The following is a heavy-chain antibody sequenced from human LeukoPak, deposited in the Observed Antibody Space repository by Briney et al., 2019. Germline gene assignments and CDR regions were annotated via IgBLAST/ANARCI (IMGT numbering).Heavy chain of an antibody. CDR3: ASTRFVNWIHVGYMDV. CDR2: IHHDGST. D-gene: IGHD5-18*01. V-gene: IGHV4-34*01. Sequence: SETLSLTCAAYGGSFSGYYWSWIRQSPGKGPEWIGEIHHDGSTNYNPSLMSRVTISVDTSKNQFSLDLTSVTAADTAVYYCASTRFVNWIHVGYMDVWGKGTTVTVSS. J-gene: IGHJ6*03. CDR1: GGSFSGYY.